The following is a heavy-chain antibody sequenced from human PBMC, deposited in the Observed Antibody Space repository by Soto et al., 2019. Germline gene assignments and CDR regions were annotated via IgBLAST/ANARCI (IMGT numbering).Heavy chain of an antibody. D-gene: IGHD1-26*01. V-gene: IGHV1-46*02. CDR3: ARLYSGSRLDY. Sequence: QVQLVQSGAEVKKPGASVKVSCKASGYTFNTYNMYWVRQAPGQGLELMGVINPSIGSTNYAQKFQGRVIMTRDTPTSTVYMELSTLRSDDTAVYYCARLYSGSRLDYWGQGTLVTVSS. J-gene: IGHJ4*02. CDR1: GYTFNTYN. CDR2: INPSIGST.